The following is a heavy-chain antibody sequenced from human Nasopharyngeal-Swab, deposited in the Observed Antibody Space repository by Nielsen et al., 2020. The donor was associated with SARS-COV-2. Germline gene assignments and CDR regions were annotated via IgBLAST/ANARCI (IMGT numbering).Heavy chain of an antibody. V-gene: IGHV4-30-2*01. Sequence: SETLSLTCAVSGGSISSGGYSWSWIRQPPGKGLEWIGYIYHSGSTYYNPSLKSRVTISVDRSKNQFSLKLSSVTAADTAVYYCARVVPWIFGVVTGPNWFDPWGQGTLVTVSS. D-gene: IGHD3-3*01. CDR2: IYHSGST. J-gene: IGHJ5*02. CDR3: ARVVPWIFGVVTGPNWFDP. CDR1: GGSISSGGYS.